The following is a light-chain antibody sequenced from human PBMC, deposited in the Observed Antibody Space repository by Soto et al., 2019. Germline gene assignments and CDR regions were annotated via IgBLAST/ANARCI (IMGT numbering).Light chain of an antibody. J-gene: IGLJ1*01. CDR1: SSNIGNTY. Sequence: QSVLTQPPSVSAAPGQKVTISCSGSSSNIGNTYVSWYQQLPGTAPKLLIYDNNKRPSGIPDRFSDSKSGTSATLAITGLQIGDEADYYCGTWDSSLSAYVFGTGTKLTVL. CDR2: DNN. CDR3: GTWDSSLSAYV. V-gene: IGLV1-51*01.